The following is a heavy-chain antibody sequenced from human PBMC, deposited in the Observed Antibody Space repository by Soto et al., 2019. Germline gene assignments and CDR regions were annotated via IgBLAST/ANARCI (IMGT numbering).Heavy chain of an antibody. CDR1: GFTFSSYG. Sequence: GGSLRLSCAASGFTFSSYGMHWVRQAPGKGLEWVAVISYDGSNKYYADSVKGRFTISRDNSKNTLYLQMNSLRAEDTAVYYCAKGSCSSTSCPISYYYYYYMDVWGKGTTVTVSS. V-gene: IGHV3-30*18. CDR2: ISYDGSNK. J-gene: IGHJ6*03. CDR3: AKGSCSSTSCPISYYYYYYMDV. D-gene: IGHD2-2*01.